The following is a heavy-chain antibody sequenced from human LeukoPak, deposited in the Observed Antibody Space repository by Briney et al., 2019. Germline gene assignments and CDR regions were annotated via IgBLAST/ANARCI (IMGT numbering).Heavy chain of an antibody. CDR3: ARERRFSYLAFDI. V-gene: IGHV3-23*01. CDR2: FSVSDQTT. Sequence: GGSLRLSCAASGFTFSSYAMSWVRQAPGKGLEWVSGFSVSDQTTYYADSVKGRFTISRDNSENTLYLQMNSLRAEDTAVYYCARERRFSYLAFDIWGQGTMVTVSS. CDR1: GFTFSSYA. D-gene: IGHD3-3*01. J-gene: IGHJ3*02.